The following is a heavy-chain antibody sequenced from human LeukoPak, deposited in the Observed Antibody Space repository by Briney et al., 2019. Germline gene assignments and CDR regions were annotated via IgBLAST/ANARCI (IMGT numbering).Heavy chain of an antibody. V-gene: IGHV4-39*07. CDR1: GGSVSVHSHY. J-gene: IGHJ4*02. D-gene: IGHD3-10*01. CDR3: TRDHYLSWFT. Sequence: PSETLSLTCTVSGGSVSVHSHYWGWVRQPPGMGLEWIGCIYYTGSTYYNAPLKSRVTISVDTSKNQFSLNLTSVTAADTAVYYCTRDHYLSWFTWGQGTLVTVSS. CDR2: IYYTGST.